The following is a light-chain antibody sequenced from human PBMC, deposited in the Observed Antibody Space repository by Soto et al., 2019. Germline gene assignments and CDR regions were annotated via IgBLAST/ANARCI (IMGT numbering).Light chain of an antibody. Sequence: DIQLTQSPSFLSASVGDRVTIACRASQGINNYLAWYQQKPGKAPKLLIYFASTLQSGVPSRFSGSASGTEFNLTIDSLQPDDFASYYCQQLNSYPVTFGPGTKVDIK. CDR1: QGINNY. J-gene: IGKJ3*01. CDR2: FAS. V-gene: IGKV1-9*01. CDR3: QQLNSYPVT.